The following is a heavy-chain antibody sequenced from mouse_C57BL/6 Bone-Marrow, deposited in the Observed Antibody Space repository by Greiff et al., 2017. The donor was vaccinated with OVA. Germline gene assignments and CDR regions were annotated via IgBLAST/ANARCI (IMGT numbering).Heavy chain of an antibody. J-gene: IGHJ2*01. Sequence: QVQLKESGPGLVAPSQCLSITCTVSGFSLTSYAISWVRQPPGKGLEWLGVIWTGGGTNYNSALKSRLSTSKDNSKSQVILKMNSLHTDDTARYYCARNWKIYYEYDGYYFDYWGQGTTLTVSS. D-gene: IGHD2-4*01. CDR3: ARNWKIYYEYDGYYFDY. V-gene: IGHV2-9-1*01. CDR1: GFSLTSYA. CDR2: IWTGGGT.